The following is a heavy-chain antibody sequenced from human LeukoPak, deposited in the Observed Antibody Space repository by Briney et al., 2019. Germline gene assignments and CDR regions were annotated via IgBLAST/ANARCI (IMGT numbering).Heavy chain of an antibody. CDR3: AKGYSGWYGGFYFGFDP. J-gene: IGHJ5*02. CDR2: INNYGDST. D-gene: IGHD6-19*01. V-gene: IGHV3-64*04. Sequence: PGGSLRLSCSASGFTFSTYPMHWVRQAPGKGLEYVSAINNYGDSTYYADSVRGRFTISRDNSMNTLYLQMNSLRAEDTAVYYCAKGYSGWYGGFYFGFDPWGQGTLVTVSS. CDR1: GFTFSTYP.